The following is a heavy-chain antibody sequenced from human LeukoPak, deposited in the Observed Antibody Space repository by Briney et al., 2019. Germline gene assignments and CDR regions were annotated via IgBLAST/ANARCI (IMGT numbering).Heavy chain of an antibody. D-gene: IGHD1-1*01. Sequence: PGGSLRLSCAASGFTFSDFGMGWVRQAPGKGLEWVSGINSRETFYADSVKGRFTISRDNSRNKLNLQMNTLRADDTALYYCVKIGRPSHWNGSANWGKETLVTVS. CDR3: VKIGRPSHWNGSAN. J-gene: IGHJ4*02. V-gene: IGHV3-23*01. CDR2: INSRET. CDR1: GFTFSDFG.